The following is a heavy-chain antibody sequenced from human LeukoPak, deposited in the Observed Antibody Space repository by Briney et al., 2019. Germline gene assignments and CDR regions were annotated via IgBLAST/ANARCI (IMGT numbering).Heavy chain of an antibody. D-gene: IGHD4-17*01. CDR3: ARGGTVTTSFDY. V-gene: IGHV4-39*01. Sequence: SETLSLTCIVSGGSISSSSHYWGWIRQSPGKGLEWIGSIYYSGTTHNNPTLKSRVTISVDTSKNQFSLKLSSVTAADTSVYYCARGGTVTTSFDYWGQGTLVTVSS. CDR2: IYYSGTT. CDR1: GGSISSSSHY. J-gene: IGHJ4*02.